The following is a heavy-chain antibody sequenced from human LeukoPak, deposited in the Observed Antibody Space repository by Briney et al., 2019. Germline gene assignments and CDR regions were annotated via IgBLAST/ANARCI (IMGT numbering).Heavy chain of an antibody. D-gene: IGHD1-1*01. CDR3: AKDGSGTTRPRYFDS. J-gene: IGHJ4*02. Sequence: PWGSLRLSCAASGFTFSSYAMSWVRQAPGKGLEWVSAISGSGGSTYYADSVKGRFTISRDNSKNTLYLQMNSLRAEDTAVYYCAKDGSGTTRPRYFDSWGQGTLVTVSS. CDR1: GFTFSSYA. CDR2: ISGSGGST. V-gene: IGHV3-23*01.